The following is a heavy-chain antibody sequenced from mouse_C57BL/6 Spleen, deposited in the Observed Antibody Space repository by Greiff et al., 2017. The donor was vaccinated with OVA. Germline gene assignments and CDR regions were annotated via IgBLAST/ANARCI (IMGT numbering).Heavy chain of an antibody. CDR1: GFSFNTYA. V-gene: IGHV10-1*01. CDR2: IRSKSNNYAT. CDR3: VRHSDYDGFDY. J-gene: IGHJ2*01. D-gene: IGHD2-4*01. Sequence: EVNVVESGGGLVQPKGSLKLSCAASGFSFNTYAMNWVRQAPGKGLEWVARIRSKSNNYATYYADSVKDRFTISRDDSESMLYLQMNNLKTEDTAMYYCVRHSDYDGFDYWGQGTTLTVSS.